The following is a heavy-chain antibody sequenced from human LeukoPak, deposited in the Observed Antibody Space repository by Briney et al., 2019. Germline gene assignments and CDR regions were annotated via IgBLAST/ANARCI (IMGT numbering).Heavy chain of an antibody. D-gene: IGHD1-26*01. CDR3: AREVSGSSYSDY. V-gene: IGHV3-48*04. Sequence: GGSLRLSCAASGFTFSSYSKNWVRQAPGKGLEWVSFISSSSSTIYYADSVKGRFTISRDNAKNTLYLQMNSLSAEDTAVYYCAREVSGSSYSDYWGQGTQVTVSS. J-gene: IGHJ4*02. CDR2: ISSSSSTI. CDR1: GFTFSSYS.